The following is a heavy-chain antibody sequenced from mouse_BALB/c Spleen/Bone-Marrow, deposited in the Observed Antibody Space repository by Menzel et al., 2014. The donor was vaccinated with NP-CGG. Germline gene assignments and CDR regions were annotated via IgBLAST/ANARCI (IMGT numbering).Heavy chain of an antibody. Sequence: QVQLKDSGPGLVQPSQSLSITCTASGFSLTSYGVHWVRQSPGKGLEWLGVICRGGNTDYNAAFMSRLSITKDNSRSQVFFKMNSPQADDNDIYYCATPAPYYDYDRGWFADWGQGTLVTVSA. CDR1: GFSLTSYG. J-gene: IGHJ3*01. CDR2: ICRGGNT. D-gene: IGHD2-4*01. V-gene: IGHV2-5*01. CDR3: ATPAPYYDYDRGWFAD.